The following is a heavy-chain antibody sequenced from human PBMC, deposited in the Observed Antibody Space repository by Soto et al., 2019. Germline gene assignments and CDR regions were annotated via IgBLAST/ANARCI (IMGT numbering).Heavy chain of an antibody. D-gene: IGHD1-20*01. CDR3: ARVLTGSRAFDF. CDR2: VYYSGST. CDR1: GGSVTSPTYY. J-gene: IGHJ4*02. Sequence: PSETLSLTCTVSGGSVTSPTYYWAWVRQPPGKGLQWIGSVYYSGSTFYNPSLKSRVTVSIDTSKNQFSLSLGALTASDTAVYYCARVLTGSRAFDFWGQRALVTVSS. V-gene: IGHV4-39*01.